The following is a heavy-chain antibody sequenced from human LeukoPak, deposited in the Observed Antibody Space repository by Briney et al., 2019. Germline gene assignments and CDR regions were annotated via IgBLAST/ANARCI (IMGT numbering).Heavy chain of an antibody. Sequence: AGGSLRLSCAASGFTFSDHYMSWIRLAPGKGLEWVSYISGSGTTIYYADSVKGRFTISRDNAKNSLYLQMNSLRAEDTAVYYCARWHAIFNFDLWGRGTLVPVSS. J-gene: IGHJ2*01. CDR3: ARWHAIFNFDL. D-gene: IGHD3-3*01. CDR2: ISGSGTTI. CDR1: GFTFSDHY. V-gene: IGHV3-11*01.